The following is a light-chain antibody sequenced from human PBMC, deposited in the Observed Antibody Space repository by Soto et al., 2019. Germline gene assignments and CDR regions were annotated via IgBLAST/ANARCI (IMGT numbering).Light chain of an antibody. CDR1: QSVSSD. V-gene: IGKV3-15*01. Sequence: EIVLTQSPATLSLSPGERATLSCWASQSVSSDLAWFQQKPGQAPRLLIYGASTRATGIPARFSGSGSGTEFTLTISSLQSEDFALYYCQQYYDWPPFTFGQGTNLEIK. CDR3: QQYYDWPPFT. CDR2: GAS. J-gene: IGKJ2*01.